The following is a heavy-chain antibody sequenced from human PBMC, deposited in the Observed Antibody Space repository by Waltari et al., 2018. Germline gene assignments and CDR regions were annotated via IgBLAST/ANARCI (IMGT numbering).Heavy chain of an antibody. V-gene: IGHV1-8*01. Sequence: QVQLVQSGAEVKKPGASVKVSCKVSGYTLTELSMHWVRQATGQGLEWMGWMNPNSGNTGYAQKFHGRVTMTRNTSRSTAYMELSSLRSEDTAVYYCARMGLRGGYYYYYMDVWGKGTTVTVSS. J-gene: IGHJ6*03. D-gene: IGHD3-16*01. CDR1: GYTLTELS. CDR3: ARMGLRGGYYYYYMDV. CDR2: MNPNSGNT.